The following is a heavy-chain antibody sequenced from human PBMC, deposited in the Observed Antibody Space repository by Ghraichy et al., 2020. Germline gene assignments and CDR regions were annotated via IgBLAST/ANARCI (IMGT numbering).Heavy chain of an antibody. V-gene: IGHV4-34*01. CDR1: GGSFSGYY. CDR3: ARGRRAGSGDVWSGRRPCSGYGMDV. Sequence: LSLTCAVYGGSFSGYYWSWIRQPPGKGLEGIGEINHSGSTNYNQSLKSRGTISVDTSKTQFSLKLSSVTGADTAVYYCARGRRAGSGDVWSGRRPCSGYGMDVCGQETTVTVSS. CDR2: INHSGST. D-gene: IGHD3-3*01. J-gene: IGHJ6*02.